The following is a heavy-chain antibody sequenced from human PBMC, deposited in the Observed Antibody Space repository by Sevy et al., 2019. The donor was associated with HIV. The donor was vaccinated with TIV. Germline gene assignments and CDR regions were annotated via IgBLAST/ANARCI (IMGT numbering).Heavy chain of an antibody. CDR1: GYTFTSYG. Sequence: ASVKVSCKASGYTFTSYGISWVRQAPGQGLEWMGWISAYNGNTNYAQKLQGRVTMTTDTSTSTAYMELRSMRSDDPAVYYCARVDPGRPYSGSPLGRFDYWGQGTLVTVSS. CDR2: ISAYNGNT. V-gene: IGHV1-18*01. D-gene: IGHD1-26*01. CDR3: ARVDPGRPYSGSPLGRFDY. J-gene: IGHJ4*02.